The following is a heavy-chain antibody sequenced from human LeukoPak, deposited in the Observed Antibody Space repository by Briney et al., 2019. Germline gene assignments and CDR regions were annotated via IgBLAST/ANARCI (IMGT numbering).Heavy chain of an antibody. CDR3: ARHRGDYVAENFDY. CDR1: GGSISNYY. D-gene: IGHD4-17*01. V-gene: IGHV4-59*08. Sequence: SETLSLTCTVSGGSISNYYWSWIRQPPGKGQEWIGYIYYSGSTKYNPSLKSRVTLSVDTSKKQLSLRMTSVTAADTAVYYCARHRGDYVAENFDYWGQGTLVTVSS. J-gene: IGHJ4*02. CDR2: IYYSGST.